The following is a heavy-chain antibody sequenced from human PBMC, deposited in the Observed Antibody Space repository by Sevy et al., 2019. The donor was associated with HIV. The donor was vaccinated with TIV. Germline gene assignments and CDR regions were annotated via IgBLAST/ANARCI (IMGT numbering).Heavy chain of an antibody. D-gene: IGHD6-13*01. Sequence: SETLSLTCTVSGGSFSNYFWSWIRQPPGKRLEWIGYIYSSGSTNYNPSLKSRVTISVDTSKNQFSLKLSSVTAADTAVYYCARESIGAVGDFDYWGRGTLVTVSS. V-gene: IGHV4-59*01. CDR1: GGSFSNYF. J-gene: IGHJ4*02. CDR3: ARESIGAVGDFDY. CDR2: IYSSGST.